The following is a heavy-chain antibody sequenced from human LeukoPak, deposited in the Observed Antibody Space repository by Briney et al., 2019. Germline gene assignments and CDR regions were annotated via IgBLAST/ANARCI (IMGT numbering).Heavy chain of an antibody. Sequence: PGGSLRLSCAVSGFTFSSYSRNWVRQAPGKGLEWVSSTSSSSSYIYYADSVKGRFTTSRDTAKKSLYLQMNSMRAEDTAVYYCARSFKSPDDGDYVSPNTEYFQHWGQGTLVTVSA. CDR3: ARSFKSPDDGDYVSPNTEYFQH. J-gene: IGHJ1*01. D-gene: IGHD4-17*01. CDR2: TSSSSSYI. V-gene: IGHV3-21*01. CDR1: GFTFSSYS.